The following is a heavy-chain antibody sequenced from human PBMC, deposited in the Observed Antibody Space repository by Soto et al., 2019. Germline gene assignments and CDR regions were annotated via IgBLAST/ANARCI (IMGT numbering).Heavy chain of an antibody. CDR3: ARDHDSGWYRPYYYGMDV. CDR2: IWYDGSNK. J-gene: IGHJ6*02. Sequence: GGSLRLSCAASGFTFSSYGMHWVRQAPGKGLEWVAVIWYDGSNKYYADSVKGRFTISRDNSKNTLYLQMNSLRAEDTAVYYYARDHDSGWYRPYYYGMDVWGQGTTVTVSS. D-gene: IGHD6-19*01. V-gene: IGHV3-33*01. CDR1: GFTFSSYG.